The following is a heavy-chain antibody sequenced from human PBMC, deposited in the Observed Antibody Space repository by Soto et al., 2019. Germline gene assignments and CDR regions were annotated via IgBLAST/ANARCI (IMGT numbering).Heavy chain of an antibody. CDR1: GCTFTSYY. J-gene: IGHJ3*02. V-gene: IGHV1-69*04. Sequence: SVKVSCKASGCTFTSYYINWVRQAPGQGLEWMGRIIPIFGIANYAQKFQGRVTITADKSTSTAYMELSSLRSDDTVLYYCAREMATNNDAFDIWGQRTMVTVSS. CDR3: AREMATNNDAFDI. D-gene: IGHD5-12*01. CDR2: IIPIFGIA.